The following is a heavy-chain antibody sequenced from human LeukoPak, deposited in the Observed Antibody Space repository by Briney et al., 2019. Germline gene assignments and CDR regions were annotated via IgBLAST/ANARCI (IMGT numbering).Heavy chain of an antibody. Sequence: ASVKVSCKASGYTFTSYGISWVRQALEQGLEWMGWISAYNGNTNYAQKLQGRVTMTTDTSTSTAYMELRSLRSDDTAVYYCAAASYYYYGMDVWGQGTTVTVSS. CDR1: GYTFTSYG. CDR3: AAASYYYYGMDV. J-gene: IGHJ6*02. V-gene: IGHV1-18*01. CDR2: ISAYNGNT.